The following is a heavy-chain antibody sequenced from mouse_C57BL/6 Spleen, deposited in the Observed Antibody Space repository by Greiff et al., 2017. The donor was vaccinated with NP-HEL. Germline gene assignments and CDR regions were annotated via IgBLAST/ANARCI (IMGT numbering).Heavy chain of an antibody. J-gene: IGHJ4*01. Sequence: EVQRVESGADLVKPGGSLKLSCAASGFTFSSYGMSWVRQTPDQRLEWVATISSGGGYTYYPDSVKGRVTISRDNAKNTLYLQMSSLKSEDTAMYYCASNLDYYAMDYWGQGTSVTVSS. V-gene: IGHV5-6*01. CDR3: ASNLDYYAMDY. CDR1: GFTFSSYG. CDR2: ISSGGGYT.